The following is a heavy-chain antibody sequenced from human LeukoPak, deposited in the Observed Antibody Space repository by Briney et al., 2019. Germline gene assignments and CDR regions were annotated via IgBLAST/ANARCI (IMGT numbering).Heavy chain of an antibody. CDR3: AKGYGGYFGGMDV. Sequence: GRSLRLSCAASGFTFDDYAMHWVRQAPGKGLEWVSGISWNSGSIGYADSVKGRFTISRDNAENSLYLQMNSLRAEDTALYYCAKGYGGYFGGMDVWGQGTTVTVSS. V-gene: IGHV3-9*01. CDR1: GFTFDDYA. J-gene: IGHJ6*02. CDR2: ISWNSGSI. D-gene: IGHD4-17*01.